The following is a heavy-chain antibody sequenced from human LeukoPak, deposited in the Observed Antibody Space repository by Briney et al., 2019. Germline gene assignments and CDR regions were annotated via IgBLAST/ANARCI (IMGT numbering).Heavy chain of an antibody. Sequence: GTSLRLSCAASGFTLSSCGMHWVRQAPGKGLEWVAVITYDGITTYFDDSVKGRFTVSRDTSKSMLYLQMNSLRPEDTAVYYCVKEQSSGNYRTADFWGQGTLVTVSS. D-gene: IGHD3-10*01. V-gene: IGHV3-30*18. J-gene: IGHJ4*02. CDR1: GFTLSSCG. CDR3: VKEQSSGNYRTADF. CDR2: ITYDGITT.